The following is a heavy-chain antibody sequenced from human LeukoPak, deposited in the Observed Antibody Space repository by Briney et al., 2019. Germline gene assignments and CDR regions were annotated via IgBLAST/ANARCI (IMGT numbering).Heavy chain of an antibody. CDR1: GGTFSSYA. J-gene: IGHJ6*03. D-gene: IGHD2-15*01. Sequence: SVKVSCKASGGTFSSYAISWVRQAPGQGIEWMGGIIPIFGTANYAQKFQGRVTITADESTSTAYMELSSLRSEDTAVYYCASSLGGRSYYYYYMDVWGKGTTVTISS. CDR2: IIPIFGTA. V-gene: IGHV1-69*13. CDR3: ASSLGGRSYYYYYMDV.